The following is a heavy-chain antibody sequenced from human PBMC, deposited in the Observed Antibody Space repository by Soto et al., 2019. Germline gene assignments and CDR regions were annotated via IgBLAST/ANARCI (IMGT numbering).Heavy chain of an antibody. Sequence: PGGSLRLSCAASGFTFSSYSMNWVRQAPGKGLEWVSSISSSSSYIYYADSVKGRFTISRDNAKNSLYLQMNSLRAEDKAVYYCARGGRRDGYSGPRDAAFDIWGQGTMVTVSS. V-gene: IGHV3-21*01. D-gene: IGHD5-12*01. CDR1: GFTFSSYS. CDR2: ISSSSSYI. CDR3: ARGGRRDGYSGPRDAAFDI. J-gene: IGHJ3*02.